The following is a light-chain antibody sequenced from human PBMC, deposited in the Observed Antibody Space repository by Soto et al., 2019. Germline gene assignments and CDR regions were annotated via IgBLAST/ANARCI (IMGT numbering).Light chain of an antibody. Sequence: DIQMTQSPSTLSASVGDRVTITCRASQSISSSLAWYQQKSGKAPKLLIYMASSLESGVPSRFSGSGSGTEFTLTISSLQPDDFATYYCQQYNSYSRTFGQGTKVDNK. CDR2: MAS. J-gene: IGKJ1*01. CDR3: QQYNSYSRT. CDR1: QSISSS. V-gene: IGKV1-5*03.